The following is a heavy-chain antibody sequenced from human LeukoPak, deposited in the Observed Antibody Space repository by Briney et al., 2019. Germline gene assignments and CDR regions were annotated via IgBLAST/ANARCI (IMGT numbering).Heavy chain of an antibody. Sequence: SSETLSLTCTVSGGSISSSSYYWGWIRQPPGKGLEWIGSIYYSGSTYYNPSLKSRVTISVDTSKNQFSLNLSSVTAADTAVYYCARVTRGRLYHDSFDIWGQGTMVTVSS. CDR1: GGSISSSSYY. D-gene: IGHD3-3*01. J-gene: IGHJ3*02. V-gene: IGHV4-39*07. CDR2: IYYSGST. CDR3: ARVTRGRLYHDSFDI.